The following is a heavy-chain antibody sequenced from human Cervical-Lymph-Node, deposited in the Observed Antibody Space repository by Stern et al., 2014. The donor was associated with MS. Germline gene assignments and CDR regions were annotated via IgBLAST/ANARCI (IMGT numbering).Heavy chain of an antibody. D-gene: IGHD3-3*01. CDR3: ARDMSDFWSDYGHNWFDP. CDR2: INSHSGAP. V-gene: IGHV7-4-1*02. Sequence: QVQLVQSGSELKKPGASVTVSCKASGYTFTKYLIHWVRQAPGQGLEWMGWINSHSGAPMYARDFAGRFVFSLDTSVTTAYLQISRLKTEDTAVYYCARDMSDFWSDYGHNWFDPWGQGTLVTVSS. J-gene: IGHJ5*02. CDR1: GYTFTKYL.